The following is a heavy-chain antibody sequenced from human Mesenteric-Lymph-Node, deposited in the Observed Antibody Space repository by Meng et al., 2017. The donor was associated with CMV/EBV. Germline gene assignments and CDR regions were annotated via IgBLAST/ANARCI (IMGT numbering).Heavy chain of an antibody. D-gene: IGHD3-22*01. V-gene: IGHV4-30-2*01. CDR3: ARGAYDSSGYYLNYFEK. Sequence: SISSGYYSWTWIRHPPGKALEWIGYMYQSGTTFCTPSLKGRVTLSLDWSENQLSLKLTSVTAADTAVYYCARGAYDSSGYYLNYFEKWGQGTLVTVSS. CDR2: MYQSGTT. J-gene: IGHJ4*02. CDR1: SISSGYYS.